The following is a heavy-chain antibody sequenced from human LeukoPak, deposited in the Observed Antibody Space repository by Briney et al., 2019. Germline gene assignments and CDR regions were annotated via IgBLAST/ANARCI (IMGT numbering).Heavy chain of an antibody. CDR1: GFTFSSYG. V-gene: IGHV3-30*18. J-gene: IGHJ4*02. CDR2: ISYDGSNK. Sequence: GGSLRLSCAASGFTFSSYGMHWVRQAPGKELEWVAVISYDGSNKYYADSVKGRFTISRDNSKNTLYLQMNSLRAEDTAVYYCAKDSGRYYDFWSGYYHFDYWGQGTLVTVSS. D-gene: IGHD3-3*01. CDR3: AKDSGRYYDFWSGYYHFDY.